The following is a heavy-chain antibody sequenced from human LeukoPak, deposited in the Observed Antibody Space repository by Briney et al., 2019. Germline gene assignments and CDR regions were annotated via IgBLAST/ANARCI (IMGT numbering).Heavy chain of an antibody. J-gene: IGHJ3*02. CDR2: INHSGST. V-gene: IGHV4-34*01. CDR1: GGSFSGYY. Sequence: SETLSLTCAVYGGSFSGYYWSWIRQPPGKGLEWIGEINHSGSTNYNPSLKSRVTISVDTSKNQFSLKLSSVTAADTAVYYCARGSGITMIVVVIGDAFDIWGQGTMVTVSS. CDR3: ARGSGITMIVVVIGDAFDI. D-gene: IGHD3-22*01.